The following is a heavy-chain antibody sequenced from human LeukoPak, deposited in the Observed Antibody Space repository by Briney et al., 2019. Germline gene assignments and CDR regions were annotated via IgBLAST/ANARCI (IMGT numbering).Heavy chain of an antibody. CDR3: ATDYGSSSYYFDY. D-gene: IGHD3-10*01. V-gene: IGHV1-24*01. Sequence: ASVKVSCKVSGYTLTGLSMHWVRQAPGKGLEWMGGFDPEDGETIYAQKFQGRVTMTEDTSTDTAYMELSSLRSEDTAVYYCATDYGSSSYYFDYWGQGTLVTVSS. CDR2: FDPEDGET. J-gene: IGHJ4*02. CDR1: GYTLTGLS.